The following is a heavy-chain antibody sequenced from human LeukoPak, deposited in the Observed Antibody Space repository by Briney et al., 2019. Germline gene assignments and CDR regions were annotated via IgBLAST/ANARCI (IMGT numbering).Heavy chain of an antibody. Sequence: PGGSLRLSCAASGFTFSSYGMHWVRQAPGKGLEYVSGISGNGGSTYYADSVKGRFTISRDNSKNTLYLQMSSLRAEDTAVYYCVKASTTVTSNWFDPWGQGTLVTVSS. J-gene: IGHJ5*02. V-gene: IGHV3-64D*09. CDR1: GFTFSSYG. D-gene: IGHD4-17*01. CDR3: VKASTTVTSNWFDP. CDR2: ISGNGGST.